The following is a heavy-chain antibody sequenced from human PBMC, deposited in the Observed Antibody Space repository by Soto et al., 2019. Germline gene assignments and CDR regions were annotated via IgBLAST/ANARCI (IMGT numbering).Heavy chain of an antibody. CDR1: GFTFSNCG. D-gene: IGHD6-25*01. V-gene: IGHV3-23*01. CDR3: AKGGKQRS. J-gene: IGHJ5*02. Sequence: GGSLRLSCAASGFTFSNCGMSWVRQAPGKGLEWVSGTSSSGDDTYYADSVKGRFTIFRDTSKNTVYLQMNSLRADDTAVYYCAKGGKQRSWGQGTLVTVS. CDR2: TSSSGDDT.